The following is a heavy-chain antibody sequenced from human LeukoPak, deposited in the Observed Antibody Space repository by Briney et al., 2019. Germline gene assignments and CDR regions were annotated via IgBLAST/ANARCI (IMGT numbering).Heavy chain of an antibody. D-gene: IGHD3-22*01. CDR3: AKDLSYYYDSSGYAFDI. V-gene: IGHV3-23*01. J-gene: IGHJ3*02. Sequence: GGSLRLSCAAYGFTFSSYSMNWVRQAPGKGLEWVSAISGSGGSTYYADSVKGRFTISRDNSKNTLYLQMNSLRAEDTAVYYCAKDLSYYYDSSGYAFDIWGQGTMVTVSS. CDR1: GFTFSSYS. CDR2: ISGSGGST.